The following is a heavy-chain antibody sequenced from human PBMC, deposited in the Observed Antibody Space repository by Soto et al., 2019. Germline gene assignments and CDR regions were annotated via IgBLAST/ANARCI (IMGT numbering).Heavy chain of an antibody. CDR3: ATSLSTYYDFWSRPNY. CDR1: GYSFISYG. V-gene: IGHV1-18*01. D-gene: IGHD3-3*01. CDR2: ISDYNGNT. Sequence: ASVKVSCKASGYSFISYGIRGVRQAPGQGGEGMGWISDYNGNTNYEQKLQGRVTMTTPTSTSTAYMELRSLRSHPTAVYYCATSLSTYYDFWSRPNYWAQETRSTSPQ. J-gene: IGHJ4*02.